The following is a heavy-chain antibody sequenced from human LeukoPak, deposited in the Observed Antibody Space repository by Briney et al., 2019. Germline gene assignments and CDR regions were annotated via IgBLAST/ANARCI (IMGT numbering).Heavy chain of an antibody. D-gene: IGHD3-22*01. CDR1: GYTFTSYG. CDR2: ISAYNGNT. J-gene: IGHJ5*02. V-gene: IGHV1-18*01. CDR3: ARDYDSSGSHFDP. Sequence: ASVKVSCKASGYTFTSYGISWVRQAPGQGLEWMGWISAYNGNTNYAQKFQGRVTMTRDTPTSTVYMELSSLRSEDTAVYYCARDYDSSGSHFDPWGQGTLVTVSS.